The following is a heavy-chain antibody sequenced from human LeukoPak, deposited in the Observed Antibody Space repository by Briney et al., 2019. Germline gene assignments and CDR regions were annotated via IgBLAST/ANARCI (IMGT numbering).Heavy chain of an antibody. V-gene: IGHV5-51*01. J-gene: IGHJ4*02. CDR3: ARPPRGVSSGWYAY. CDR2: IYLGDSDT. CDR1: GYSFISYW. D-gene: IGHD6-19*01. Sequence: GESLKISCRGSGYSFISYWVGWVRQMPGKGLEWMGIIYLGDSDTKYSPSFQGQVIISADKSINTVYLQWSSLKASDTAMYYCARPPRGVSSGWYAYWGQGTLVTVSS.